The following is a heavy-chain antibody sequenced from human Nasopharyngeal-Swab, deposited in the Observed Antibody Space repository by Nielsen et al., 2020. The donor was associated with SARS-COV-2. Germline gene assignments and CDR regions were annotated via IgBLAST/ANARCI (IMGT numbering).Heavy chain of an antibody. CDR3: ARGYMGGATTPDY. J-gene: IGHJ4*02. CDR1: GYSFPAYD. CDR2: MTPHNDKT. D-gene: IGHD1-26*01. V-gene: IGHV1-8*01. Sequence: ASVKVSCKAPGYSFPAYDINWVRQATGQGLEWMGWMTPHNDKTGYARKFQGRVTMTRDTSISTAYMELSSLRSDDTAVYYCARGYMGGATTPDYWGQGTLVTVSS.